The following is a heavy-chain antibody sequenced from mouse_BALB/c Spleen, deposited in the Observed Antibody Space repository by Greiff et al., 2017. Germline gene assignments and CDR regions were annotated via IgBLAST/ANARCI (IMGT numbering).Heavy chain of an antibody. Sequence: EVQLQQSGTVLARPGASVKMSCKASGYSFTSYWMHWVKQRPGQGLEWIGAIYPGNSDTSYNQKFKGKAKLTAVTSASTAYMELSSLTNEDSAVYYCTSTYDYDYFDYWGQGTTLTVSS. CDR2: IYPGNSDT. CDR3: TSTYDYDYFDY. V-gene: IGHV1-5*01. J-gene: IGHJ2*01. D-gene: IGHD2-4*01. CDR1: GYSFTSYW.